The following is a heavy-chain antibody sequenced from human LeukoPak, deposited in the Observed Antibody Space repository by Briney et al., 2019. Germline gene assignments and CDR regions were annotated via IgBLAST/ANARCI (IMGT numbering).Heavy chain of an antibody. Sequence: PGGSLRLSCAASGFSFSSYAMSWVRPAPGKGLERVSGITGSGGTTTYADSVKGRFPISRDSSKNTLYLQMDSLRVEDTAIYYCASYDFWSGYSTLIDYWGQGTLVTVSS. V-gene: IGHV3-23*01. CDR2: ITGSGGTT. J-gene: IGHJ4*02. CDR3: ASYDFWSGYSTLIDY. D-gene: IGHD3-3*01. CDR1: GFSFSSYA.